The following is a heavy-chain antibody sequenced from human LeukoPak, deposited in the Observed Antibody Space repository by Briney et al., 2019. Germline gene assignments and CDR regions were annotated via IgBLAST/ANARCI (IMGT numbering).Heavy chain of an antibody. CDR3: ARGMGSSWYYFDY. V-gene: IGHV3-53*01. D-gene: IGHD6-13*01. Sequence: GGSLRLSCAASGFTVSSHYMSWVRQAPGKGLEWVSLIYGGGTTYYADSVKGRFTISRDNSKNTLYLQMNSLRAEDTAVYYYARGMGSSWYYFDYWGQGTLVTVSS. CDR2: IYGGGTT. J-gene: IGHJ4*02. CDR1: GFTVSSHY.